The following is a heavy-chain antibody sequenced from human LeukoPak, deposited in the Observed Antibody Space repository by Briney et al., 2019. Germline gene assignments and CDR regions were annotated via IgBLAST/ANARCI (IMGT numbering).Heavy chain of an antibody. J-gene: IGHJ4*02. V-gene: IGHV4-59*08. CDR2: IYNSGST. D-gene: IGHD5-24*01. Sequence: PSETLSLTCTVPGGSIRSYSWSWIRQPPGKRLERIGYIYNSGSTNYNPSLKSRVTISVDTSKNQFSLKLSSVTAADTAVYYCARQDDYNLDYWGQGTLVTVSS. CDR1: GGSIRSYS. CDR3: ARQDDYNLDY.